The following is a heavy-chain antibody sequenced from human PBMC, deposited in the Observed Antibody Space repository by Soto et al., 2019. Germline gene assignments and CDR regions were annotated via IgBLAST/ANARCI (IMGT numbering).Heavy chain of an antibody. CDR2: ISSSGLT. V-gene: IGHV1-18*04. CDR3: ARDHGGCGPFDY. Sequence: QVRLVQSGPEVQKSEASVKVSCKAAGYTFSSSAISWVIQAPGQGHEWMGWISSSGLTKYAQNFQGRVTLNVDSSTTTAYMDVRSLSSADTAIYYCARDHGGCGPFDYWCHGTLVTVAS. J-gene: IGHJ4*01. D-gene: IGHD2-15*01. CDR1: GYTFSSSA.